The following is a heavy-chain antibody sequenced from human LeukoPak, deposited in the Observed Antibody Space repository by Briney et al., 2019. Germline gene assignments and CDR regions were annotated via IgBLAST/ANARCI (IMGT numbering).Heavy chain of an antibody. D-gene: IGHD3-10*01. CDR2: ISYDGSNK. CDR3: ARDRSGELLSH. Sequence: PGGSLRLSCAASGFTFSSYAMHWVRQAPGKGLEWVAVISYDGSNKYYADSVKGRFTISRDNSKNTLYLQMNSLRAEDTAVYYCARDRSGELLSHWGQGTLVTVSS. CDR1: GFTFSSYA. V-gene: IGHV3-30-3*01. J-gene: IGHJ4*02.